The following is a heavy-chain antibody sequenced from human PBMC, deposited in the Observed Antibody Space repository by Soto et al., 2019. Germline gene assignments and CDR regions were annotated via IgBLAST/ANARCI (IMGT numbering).Heavy chain of an antibody. CDR3: ARGAVGATTVWTHCSDY. D-gene: IGHD1-26*01. V-gene: IGHV1-69*02. J-gene: IGHJ4*02. CDR2: IIPILGIA. Sequence: QVQLVQSGAEVKKPGSSVKVSCKASGGTFSSYTISWVRQAPGQGLEWMGRIIPILGIANYAQKFQGRVTMTTDNSTSTAYMELSSLSSEDTAVYYCARGAVGATTVWTHCSDYWGQGTLVTVSS. CDR1: GGTFSSYT.